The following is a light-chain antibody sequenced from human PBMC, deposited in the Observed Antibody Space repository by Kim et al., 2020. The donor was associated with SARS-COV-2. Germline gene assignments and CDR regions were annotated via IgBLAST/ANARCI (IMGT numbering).Light chain of an antibody. Sequence: LSPGERATLSCRASQSVSSSYLAWYQQKPGQAPRLLIYGASSRATGSPDRFRGSGSVTDFTLTISRLEPEDFAVYYCQQYGSSTYPFGQGTKLEI. V-gene: IGKV3-20*01. CDR1: QSVSSSY. CDR3: QQYGSSTYP. J-gene: IGKJ2*01. CDR2: GAS.